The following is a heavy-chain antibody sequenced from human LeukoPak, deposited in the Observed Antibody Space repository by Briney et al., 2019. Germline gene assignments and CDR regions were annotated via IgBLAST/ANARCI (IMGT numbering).Heavy chain of an antibody. CDR2: ISWNSGSI. V-gene: IGHV3-9*01. CDR3: AKEGMATVRAFDI. CDR1: GFTFDDYA. D-gene: IGHD5-24*01. J-gene: IGHJ3*02. Sequence: GGSLRLSCAASGFTFDDYAMHWVRQAPGKGLEWVSGISWNSGSIGYADSVKGRFTISRDNAKNSLYLQMNSLRAEDTALYYCAKEGMATVRAFDIWGQGTMVTVSS.